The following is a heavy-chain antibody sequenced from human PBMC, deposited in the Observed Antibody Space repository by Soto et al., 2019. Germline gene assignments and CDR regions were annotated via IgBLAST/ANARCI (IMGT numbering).Heavy chain of an antibody. V-gene: IGHV3-33*01. CDR2: IWYDGSNK. J-gene: IGHJ6*02. Sequence: GVSLRLSCAASGFTFSSYGMHWVRQAPGKGLEWVAVIWYDGSNKYYADSVKGRFTISRDNSKNTLFLQMNSLRAEDTAVYYCARDRGSSWSYGMDVWGQGTTVTVSS. CDR1: GFTFSSYG. CDR3: ARDRGSSWSYGMDV. D-gene: IGHD6-13*01.